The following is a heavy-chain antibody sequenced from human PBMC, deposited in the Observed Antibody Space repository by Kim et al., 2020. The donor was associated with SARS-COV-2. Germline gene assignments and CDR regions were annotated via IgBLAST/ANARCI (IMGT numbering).Heavy chain of an antibody. V-gene: IGHV3-23*01. J-gene: IGHJ4*02. CDR1: GFTFSSYA. CDR3: TSRSGFNNGWYVY. D-gene: IGHD6-19*01. CDR2: ISGSGTST. Sequence: GGSLRLSCTASGFTFSSYAMTWVRQTPGEALELVSTISGSGTSTYNADSVKGRFTISRDNSKSTLFLQMSSLRVEDTAVYYCTSRSGFNNGWYVYWGQGTQVTVSS.